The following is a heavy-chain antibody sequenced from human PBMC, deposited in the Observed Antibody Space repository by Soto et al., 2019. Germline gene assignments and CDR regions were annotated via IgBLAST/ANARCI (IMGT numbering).Heavy chain of an antibody. CDR3: ARVRRYCSGGSCYTDFDY. D-gene: IGHD2-15*01. J-gene: IGHJ4*02. CDR1: GGSISSGDYY. CDR2: IYYSVST. V-gene: IGHV4-30-4*01. Sequence: PSETLSLTCTVSGGSISSGDYYWSWIRQPPGKGLEWIGYIYYSVSTYYNPSLKIRVTISVDTSKNQFSLKLSSVTAADTAVYYCARVRRYCSGGSCYTDFDYWGQGTLVTVSS.